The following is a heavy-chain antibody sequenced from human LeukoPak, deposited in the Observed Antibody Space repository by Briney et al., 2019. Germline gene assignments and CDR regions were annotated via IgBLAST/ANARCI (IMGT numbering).Heavy chain of an antibody. CDR3: TTASNRY. D-gene: IGHD2-8*01. Sequence: GGSPRLSCAASGFTFSNAWMSWVRQAPGKGLEWVGRIKNKTDGGTTDYAAPVKGRFTISRDDSKNTLYLQMNSLKTEDTAVYYCTTASNRYWGQGTLVTVSS. V-gene: IGHV3-15*01. J-gene: IGHJ4*02. CDR2: IKNKTDGGTT. CDR1: GFTFSNAW.